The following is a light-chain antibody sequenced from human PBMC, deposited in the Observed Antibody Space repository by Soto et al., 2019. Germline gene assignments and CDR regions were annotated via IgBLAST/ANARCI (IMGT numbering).Light chain of an antibody. Sequence: QSVLTQPPSVSGAPGQRVTISCTGSSSNIGAGYDVHWYQQLPGTAPKLLIYNTDQRPSRVPDRFSGSKSGASASLAISGLRADDAGDYYCATWDDSLSGRVFGGGTKVTVL. CDR1: SSNIGAGYD. V-gene: IGLV1-40*01. CDR2: NTD. CDR3: ATWDDSLSGRV. J-gene: IGLJ3*02.